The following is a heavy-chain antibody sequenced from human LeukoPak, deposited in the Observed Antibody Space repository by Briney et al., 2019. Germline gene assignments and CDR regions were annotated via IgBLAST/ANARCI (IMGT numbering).Heavy chain of an antibody. V-gene: IGHV3-30-3*02. CDR2: ISFDVTKK. Sequence: GGSLRLSCAASGFTFTSYTMHWGRAAPGKGRGRGVVISFDVTKKYYADSVRGRFTISRDNSKNTLHLQMNSLRAEDTAVYYCAIEWSAPPDSSWFDYWGQGTLVTVSS. J-gene: IGHJ4*02. CDR1: GFTFTSYT. CDR3: AIEWSAPPDSSWFDY. D-gene: IGHD6-13*01.